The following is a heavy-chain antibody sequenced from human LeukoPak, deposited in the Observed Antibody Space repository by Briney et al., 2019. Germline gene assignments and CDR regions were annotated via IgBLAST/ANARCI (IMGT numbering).Heavy chain of an antibody. CDR1: GFTFTTYG. CDR3: ARDTYYDILTGTSGFDY. Sequence: GGSLRLSCAASGFTFTTYGLHWVRQAPGKGLEWVAVISYDGSNKYYADSVKGRFTISRDNSKNTLYLQMNSLRAEDTAVYYCARDTYYDILTGTSGFDYWGQGTLVTVSS. CDR2: ISYDGSNK. V-gene: IGHV3-30*03. J-gene: IGHJ4*02. D-gene: IGHD3-9*01.